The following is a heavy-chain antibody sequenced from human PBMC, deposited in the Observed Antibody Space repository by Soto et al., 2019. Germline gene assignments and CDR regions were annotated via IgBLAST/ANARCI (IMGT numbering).Heavy chain of an antibody. Sequence: GASVKVSCKASGYTLTSYAMHWVRQAPGQRLEWMGWINAGNGNTKYSQKFQGRVTITRDTSASTAYMELSSLRSEDTAVYYCASEPQITRSYGMDVWGQGTAVTVSS. CDR3: ASEPQITRSYGMDV. CDR2: INAGNGNT. J-gene: IGHJ6*02. D-gene: IGHD3-10*01. V-gene: IGHV1-3*01. CDR1: GYTLTSYA.